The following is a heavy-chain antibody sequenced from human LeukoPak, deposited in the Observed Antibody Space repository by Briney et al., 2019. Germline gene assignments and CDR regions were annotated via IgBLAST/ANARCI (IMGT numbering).Heavy chain of an antibody. CDR3: AREEYYDFWSGYRVDY. J-gene: IGHJ4*02. V-gene: IGHV3-30-3*01. Sequence: PGGSLRLSCAASGFTFSSYAMHWVRQAPGKGLEWVAVISYDGSNKYYADSVKGRFTISRDNSKNTLYLQMNSLRAEDTAVYYCAREEYYDFWSGYRVDYWGQGTLVTVSS. CDR1: GFTFSSYA. D-gene: IGHD3-3*01. CDR2: ISYDGSNK.